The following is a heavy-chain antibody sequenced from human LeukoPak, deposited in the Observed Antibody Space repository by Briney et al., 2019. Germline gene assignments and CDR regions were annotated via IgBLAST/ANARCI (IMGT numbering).Heavy chain of an antibody. CDR1: GFTFGDYA. CDR2: IRNRPNGGTT. D-gene: IGHD4-11*01. Sequence: GGSLRLSCTPSGFTFGDYAMSWFRQAPGKGLECVGFIRNRPNGGTTEYAASVKGRFTISRDDSKSIAYLQMNSLKIEDTAVYYCTRGDYSNYDYWGQGTLVTVSS. J-gene: IGHJ4*02. V-gene: IGHV3-49*03. CDR3: TRGDYSNYDY.